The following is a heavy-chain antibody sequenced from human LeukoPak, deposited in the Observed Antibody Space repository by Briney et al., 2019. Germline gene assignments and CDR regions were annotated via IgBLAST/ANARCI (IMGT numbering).Heavy chain of an antibody. D-gene: IGHD6-13*01. CDR2: INSDGSST. Sequence: PGGSLRLSCAASRFTFSSCWMHWVRQAPGKGLVWVSRINSDGSSTGYADSVKGRFTISRDNAKNTLYLQMNSLRVEDTAVYYCARGAGSSWSGLIDYWGQGTLVTVSS. CDR3: ARGAGSSWSGLIDY. V-gene: IGHV3-74*01. J-gene: IGHJ4*02. CDR1: RFTFSSCW.